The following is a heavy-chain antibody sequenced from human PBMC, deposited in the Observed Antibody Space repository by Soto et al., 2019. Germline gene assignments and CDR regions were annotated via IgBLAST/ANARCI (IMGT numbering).Heavy chain of an antibody. V-gene: IGHV3-30*18. CDR1: GFTFSSYG. CDR2: ISYDGSNK. Sequence: GGSLRLSCAASGFTFSSYGMHWVRQAPGKGLEWVAVISYDGSNKYYADSVKGRFTISRDNSKNTLYLQMNSLRAEDTAVYYCAKDRRIQLWSIDYWGQGTLVTVSS. J-gene: IGHJ4*02. CDR3: AKDRRIQLWSIDY. D-gene: IGHD5-18*01.